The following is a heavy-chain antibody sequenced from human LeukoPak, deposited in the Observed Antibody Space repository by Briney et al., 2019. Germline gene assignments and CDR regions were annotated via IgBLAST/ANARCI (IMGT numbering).Heavy chain of an antibody. Sequence: SETLSLTCTVSGGPISSNYWSWIRQPPGEGLEWIGNIYYTESTKYNPSLKSRVTISVDRSKNQFSLKLNSVTAADTAIYYCARDGTGRPEPVWGQGAVVTVSS. J-gene: IGHJ4*02. CDR2: IYYTEST. V-gene: IGHV4-59*01. CDR1: GGPISSNY. CDR3: ARDGTGRPEPV. D-gene: IGHD1-7*01.